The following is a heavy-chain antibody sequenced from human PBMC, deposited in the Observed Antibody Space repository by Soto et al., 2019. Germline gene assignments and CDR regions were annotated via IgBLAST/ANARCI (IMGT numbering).Heavy chain of an antibody. CDR1: GFIFSDHY. CDR2: ISSSGDAI. Sequence: PGGSLRLSCEASGFIFSDHYMSWIRQAPGRGLEWLSYISSSGDAIYYADSVKGRFTISRDNAKNSVYLQMNSLRTEDTAVYFCARPSGYSYFVNWGQGTLVTV. J-gene: IGHJ4*02. D-gene: IGHD5-18*01. V-gene: IGHV3-11*01. CDR3: ARPSGYSYFVN.